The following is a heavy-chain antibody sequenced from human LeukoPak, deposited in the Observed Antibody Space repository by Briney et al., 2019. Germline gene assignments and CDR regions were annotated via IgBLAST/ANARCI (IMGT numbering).Heavy chain of an antibody. CDR3: AKGYYGSGSFLRHTVGMDV. D-gene: IGHD3-10*01. CDR1: GFTFSSYA. Sequence: PGGSLRLSCAASGFTFSSYAMNWVRQAPGKGLEWVSAISGSGDYTYNADSVKGRFTISRDNSKNTLYLQMNSLRAEDTAVYYCAKGYYGSGSFLRHTVGMDVWGQGTTVTVSS. V-gene: IGHV3-23*01. J-gene: IGHJ6*02. CDR2: ISGSGDYT.